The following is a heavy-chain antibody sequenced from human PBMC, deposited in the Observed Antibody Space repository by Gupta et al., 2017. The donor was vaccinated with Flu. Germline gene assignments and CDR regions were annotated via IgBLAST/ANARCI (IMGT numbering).Heavy chain of an antibody. D-gene: IGHD6-19*01. CDR3: ARDNVPHNSGWYGVGYFEH. Sequence: QVQLIQSGAEVKTPGASVKISCKTSGYTFPSYYIHWVRQAPGQGLEWVGAINPSGASTPYIGKFQGRVAMTRDTSASAVFMELRSLRSDDTAIYYCARDNVPHNSGWYGVGYFEHWGQGTLVTVSS. CDR1: GYTFPSYY. V-gene: IGHV1-46*03. CDR2: INPSGAST. J-gene: IGHJ4*02.